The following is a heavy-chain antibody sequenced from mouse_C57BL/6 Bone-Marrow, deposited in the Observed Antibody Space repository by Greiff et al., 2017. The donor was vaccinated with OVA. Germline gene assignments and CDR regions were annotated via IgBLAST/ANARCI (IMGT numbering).Heavy chain of an antibody. D-gene: IGHD1-1*01. CDR2: INPSSGYT. CDR3: AQGITTVVVDFDY. CDR1: GYTFTSYW. Sequence: QVQLQQSGAELAKPGASVKLSCKASGYTFTSYWMHWVKQRPGQGLEWIGYINPSSGYTKYNQKFKDKATLTADKSSSTAYMPLSSLTYEDSAVYYCAQGITTVVVDFDYWGQGTTLTVSS. J-gene: IGHJ2*01. V-gene: IGHV1-7*01.